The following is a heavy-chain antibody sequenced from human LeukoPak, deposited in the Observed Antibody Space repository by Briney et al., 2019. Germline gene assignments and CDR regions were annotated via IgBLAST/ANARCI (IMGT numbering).Heavy chain of an antibody. Sequence: GGSLRLSCAASGSTFSSYSMNWVRQAPGKGLEGVSSISSSSSYIYYADSVKGRFTISRDNAKTSLYLQMNSLRAEDTAVYYCARDPLWGINGMDVWGQGTTVTVSS. V-gene: IGHV3-21*01. D-gene: IGHD3-16*01. CDR2: ISSSSSYI. CDR1: GSTFSSYS. CDR3: ARDPLWGINGMDV. J-gene: IGHJ6*02.